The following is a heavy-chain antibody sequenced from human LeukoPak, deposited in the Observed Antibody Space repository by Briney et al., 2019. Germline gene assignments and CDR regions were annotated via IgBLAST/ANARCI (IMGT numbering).Heavy chain of an antibody. D-gene: IGHD3-16*01. V-gene: IGHV7-4-1*02. J-gene: IGHJ6*03. CDR1: GYNFTGYY. CDR3: AREFAAYYYYYYMDV. CDR2: INTNTGNP. Sequence: ASVKVSCKASGYNFTGYYMHWVRQAPGQGLEWMGWINTNTGNPTYAQGFTGRFVFSLDTSVSTAYLQISSLKAEDTAVYYCAREFAAYYYYYYMDVWGKGTTVTVSS.